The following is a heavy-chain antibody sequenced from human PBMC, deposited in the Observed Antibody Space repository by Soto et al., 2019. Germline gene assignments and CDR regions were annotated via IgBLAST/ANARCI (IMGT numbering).Heavy chain of an antibody. D-gene: IGHD2-2*01. CDR3: AKYRRTEEEGFTLDP. V-gene: IGHV4-59*01. Sequence: SETLALSCTFSGDSIRHYYWSWIRQPPGARLEWIGYIYYTGSTTYNPSLESRVTMSVDTSKNQFSLKLSSVNAADTAFYYCAKYRRTEEEGFTLDPWGRGTMVTVSS. CDR1: GDSIRHYY. J-gene: IGHJ5*02. CDR2: IYYTGST.